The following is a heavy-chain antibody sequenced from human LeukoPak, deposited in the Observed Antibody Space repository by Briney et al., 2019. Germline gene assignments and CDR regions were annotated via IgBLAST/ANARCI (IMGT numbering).Heavy chain of an antibody. V-gene: IGHV4-34*01. Sequence: SETLSLTCTVSGGSISSYYWSWIRQPPGKGLEWIGEINHSGSTNYNPSLKSRVTISVDTSKNQFSLKLSSVTAADTAVYYCARVGFAPVDYWGQGTLVTVSS. CDR2: INHSGST. J-gene: IGHJ4*02. D-gene: IGHD3-10*01. CDR3: ARVGFAPVDY. CDR1: GGSISSYY.